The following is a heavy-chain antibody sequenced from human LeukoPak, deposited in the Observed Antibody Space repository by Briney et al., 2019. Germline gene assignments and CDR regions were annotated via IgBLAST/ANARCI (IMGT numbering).Heavy chain of an antibody. D-gene: IGHD3-22*01. V-gene: IGHV4-61*02. J-gene: IGHJ4*02. CDR2: IYISGST. Sequence: SETLSLTCTVSGGSISSGSYYWSWIRQPAGKGLEWIGRIYISGSTNYNPSLKSRVTISVDTSKNQFPLKLSSVTAADTAVYYCASEGYDSSGYSLFDYWGQGTLVTVST. CDR1: GGSISSGSYY. CDR3: ASEGYDSSGYSLFDY.